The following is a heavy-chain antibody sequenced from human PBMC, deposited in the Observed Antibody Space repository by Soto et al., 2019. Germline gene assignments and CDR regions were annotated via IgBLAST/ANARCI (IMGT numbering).Heavy chain of an antibody. J-gene: IGHJ6*02. CDR1: GGTFSSYA. V-gene: IGHV1-69*12. CDR2: IIPIFGTA. Sequence: QVQLVQSGAEVKKPGSSVKVSCKASGGTFSSYAISWVRQAPGQGLEWMGGIIPIFGTANYAQKFQGRVTITADETACTAYMEVSSMSSEDTAVYYCARPLYTYCGGGCGPYGYYYGMDVWGQGTTVTVSS. D-gene: IGHD2-21*02. CDR3: ARPLYTYCGGGCGPYGYYYGMDV.